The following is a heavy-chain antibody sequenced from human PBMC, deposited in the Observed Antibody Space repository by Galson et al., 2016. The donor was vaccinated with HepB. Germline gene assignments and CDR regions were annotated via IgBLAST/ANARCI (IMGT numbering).Heavy chain of an antibody. CDR2: ISGSGVST. J-gene: IGHJ6*02. D-gene: IGHD5/OR15-5a*01. Sequence: SLRLSCAASGFNFSAFAMTWVRQAPGKGLEWVCLISGSGVSTFHPESVKGRFTISRDNSNHTLFLQMNSLRVDDSAVYYCARTPREEVSGSFYFYGMDVWGQGTTVTVSS. CDR3: ARTPREEVSGSFYFYGMDV. CDR1: GFNFSAFA. V-gene: IGHV3-23*01.